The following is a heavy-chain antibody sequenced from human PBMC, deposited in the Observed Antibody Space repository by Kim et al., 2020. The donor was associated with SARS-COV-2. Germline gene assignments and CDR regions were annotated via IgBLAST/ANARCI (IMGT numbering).Heavy chain of an antibody. J-gene: IGHJ6*02. CDR2: IYYSGST. Sequence: SETLSLTCTVSGGSISSYYWSWIRQPPGKGLEWIGYIYYSGSTNYNPSLKSRVTISVDTSKNQFSLKLSSVTAADTAVYYCARDRGHYDILTGYYYYGMDVWGQGTKVTV. CDR3: ARDRGHYDILTGYYYYGMDV. V-gene: IGHV4-59*13. CDR1: GGSISSYY. D-gene: IGHD3-9*01.